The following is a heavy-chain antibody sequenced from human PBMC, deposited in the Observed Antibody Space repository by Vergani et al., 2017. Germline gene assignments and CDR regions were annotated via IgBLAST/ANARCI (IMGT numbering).Heavy chain of an antibody. J-gene: IGHJ5*02. D-gene: IGHD1-14*01. CDR1: GFTFNQYG. Sequence: QVQLVESGGGVVQPGRSLRLSCAASGFTFNQYGMHWVRQAPGKGLEWVAVTWYDGNNKQYADSVKGRFTISRDNSKSTMYLQMNSLRDEDTGVYYCARDLRLLCNRFDRWGEGTLVAVSS. CDR3: ARDLRLLCNRFDR. V-gene: IGHV3-33*01. CDR2: TWYDGNNK.